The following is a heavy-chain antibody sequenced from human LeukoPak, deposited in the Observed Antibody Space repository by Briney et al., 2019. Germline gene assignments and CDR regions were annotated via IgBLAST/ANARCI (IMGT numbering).Heavy chain of an antibody. J-gene: IGHJ4*02. CDR3: TIMVRGVLFDY. CDR2: ISAYNGNT. D-gene: IGHD3-10*01. V-gene: IGHV1-18*04. CDR1: GYTFTSYG. Sequence: ASVKDSCKASGYTFTSYGISWVRQAPGQGLEWMGWISAYNGNTNYAQKLQGRVTMTTETSTSTAYMELTSLKSHDTAVYYCTIMVRGVLFDYWGQGTLVTVSS.